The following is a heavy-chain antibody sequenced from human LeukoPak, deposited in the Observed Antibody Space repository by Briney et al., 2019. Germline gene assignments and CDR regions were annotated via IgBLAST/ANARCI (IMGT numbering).Heavy chain of an antibody. D-gene: IGHD1-1*01. CDR3: TRHGYPSAYDY. J-gene: IGHJ4*02. V-gene: IGHV3-73*01. CDR2: IRSKANSYAT. CDR1: GFTFSGSA. Sequence: GGSLRLSCAASGFTFSGSAMHWVRQASGKELEWVGRIRSKANSYATAYAASVKGRFTISRDDSKNTAYLQMNSLKTEDTAVYYCTRHGYPSAYDYWGQGTLVTVSS.